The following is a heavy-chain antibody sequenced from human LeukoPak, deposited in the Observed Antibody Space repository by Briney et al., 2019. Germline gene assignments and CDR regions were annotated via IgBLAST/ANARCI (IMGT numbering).Heavy chain of an antibody. CDR2: IYPGDSDT. CDR1: GYSFTSYW. J-gene: IGHJ5*02. Sequence: GESLKISCKGSGYSFTSYWIGWVRQMPGKGLEWMGIIYPGDSDTRYSPSFQGQVTISADKSISTAYLQWGSLKASDTAMCYCARQRSSSTFPFDPWGQGTLVTVSS. V-gene: IGHV5-51*01. D-gene: IGHD6-6*01. CDR3: ARQRSSSTFPFDP.